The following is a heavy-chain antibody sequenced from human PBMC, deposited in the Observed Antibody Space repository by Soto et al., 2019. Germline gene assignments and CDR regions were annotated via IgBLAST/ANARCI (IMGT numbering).Heavy chain of an antibody. CDR2: ISDYNGNT. CDR1: GYTFTSYG. D-gene: IGHD3-16*01. Sequence: ASVKVSCKASGYTFTSYGISWVRQAPGQGLEWMGWISDYNGNTNYAQKLQGRVTMTTDTSTSTAYMELRSLRSDDTAVYYCARMEGGAIHGWGWDSKVAMYWFDYWGQGTLVTVSS. CDR3: ARMEGGAIHGWGWDSKVAMYWFDY. V-gene: IGHV1-18*01. J-gene: IGHJ4*02.